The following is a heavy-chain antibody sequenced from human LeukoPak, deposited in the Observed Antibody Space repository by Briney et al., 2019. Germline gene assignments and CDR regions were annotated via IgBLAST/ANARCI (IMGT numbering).Heavy chain of an antibody. CDR2: ISSSGSTI. Sequence: SGGSLRLSCAASGFTFSDYYMSWIRQAPGKGLEWVSYISSSGSTIYYADSVKGRFTISRDNAKNSLYLQMNGLRAEDTAVYYCARDLRDSYNSNYWGQGTLVTVSS. CDR1: GFTFSDYY. V-gene: IGHV3-11*04. D-gene: IGHD5-24*01. CDR3: ARDLRDSYNSNY. J-gene: IGHJ4*02.